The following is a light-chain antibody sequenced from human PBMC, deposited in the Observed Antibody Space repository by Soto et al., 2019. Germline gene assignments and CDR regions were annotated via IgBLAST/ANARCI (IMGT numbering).Light chain of an antibody. Sequence: DIQMTQSPSTLSGSVGDRVTITCRASQTISSWLAWYQQKPGKAPKLLIYKASTLKSGVPSRFSGSGSGTEFTLTISSLQPDDFATYYCQQLTSDFTFGQGTRLEIK. V-gene: IGKV1-5*03. CDR2: KAS. CDR3: QQLTSDFT. J-gene: IGKJ5*01. CDR1: QTISSW.